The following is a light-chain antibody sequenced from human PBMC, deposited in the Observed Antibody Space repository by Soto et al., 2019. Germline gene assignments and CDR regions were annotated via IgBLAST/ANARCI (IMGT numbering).Light chain of an antibody. J-gene: IGKJ4*01. CDR3: QQYHKWPPLT. V-gene: IGKV3-15*01. CDR2: GAS. Sequence: IVMTQSPATLSVSPGERATLSCRASQSISSHLAWYQQRPGQSPRLLIYGASTRAAGIPARFSGSESGTEFTLTISSLQSEDFAVYYCQQYHKWPPLTFGGGTKVEIE. CDR1: QSISSH.